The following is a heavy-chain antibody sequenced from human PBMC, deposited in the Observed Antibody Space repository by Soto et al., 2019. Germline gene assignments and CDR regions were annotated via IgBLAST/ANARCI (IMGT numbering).Heavy chain of an antibody. CDR1: GSSISSGDYY. Sequence: QVQVQESGPGLVKPSQTLSLTCAVSGSSISSGDYYWTWIRQPPGKGLEWFGSVYYSGSTFYSPSLRGRLTISVEKSKNAFSLILTSVTAADTAVYFCAIRRTIIMEDSLVGWFDSWGRGILVTVYS. D-gene: IGHD3-10*01. J-gene: IGHJ5*01. CDR2: VYYSGST. V-gene: IGHV4-30-4*01. CDR3: AIRRTIIMEDSLVGWFDS.